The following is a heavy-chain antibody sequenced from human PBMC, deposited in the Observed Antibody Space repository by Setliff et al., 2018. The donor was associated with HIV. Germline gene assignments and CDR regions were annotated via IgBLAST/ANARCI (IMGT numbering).Heavy chain of an antibody. CDR3: ARVSSGTYYSGFYYYMDV. CDR1: GGSINNYH. V-gene: IGHV4-59*01. Sequence: PSETLSLTCTVSGGSINNYHWSWVRQSPGKGLEWIAYVYYVGDTNYNPSLKSRVTVSVDTSKNQFSLKLTSVAAADTAVYYCARVSSGTYYSGFYYYMDVWGKGTTVTVSS. CDR2: VYYVGDT. J-gene: IGHJ6*03. D-gene: IGHD1-26*01.